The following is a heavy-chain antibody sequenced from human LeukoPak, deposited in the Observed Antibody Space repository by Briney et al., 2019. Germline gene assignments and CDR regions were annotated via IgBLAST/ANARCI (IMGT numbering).Heavy chain of an antibody. Sequence: SETLSLTCGVSGNFISRGYYWAWIRQPPGKGLEWIGSIYNSGSTYYNPSLKSRVTMSVEMSKNQFSLKLSSVTAADTAVYYCARRPRITMIVVDWGQGTLVTVSS. D-gene: IGHD3-22*01. CDR1: GNFISRGYY. J-gene: IGHJ4*02. V-gene: IGHV4-38-2*01. CDR3: ARRPRITMIVVD. CDR2: IYNSGST.